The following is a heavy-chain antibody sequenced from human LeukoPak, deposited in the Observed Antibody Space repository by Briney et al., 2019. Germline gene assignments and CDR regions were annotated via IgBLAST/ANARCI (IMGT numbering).Heavy chain of an antibody. CDR2: ISDSGGST. V-gene: IGHV3-23*01. CDR1: GFTFSNYA. J-gene: IGHJ5*02. Sequence: GGSLRLSCAASGFTFSNYAMTWVRQAPGKGLEGVSGISDSGGSTNYADSVKGRFSISRDNSKNTLFVQRNSLRAEDTGVYYCAKAGDSSGWYWSWFDPWGQGTLVTVSS. D-gene: IGHD6-13*01. CDR3: AKAGDSSGWYWSWFDP.